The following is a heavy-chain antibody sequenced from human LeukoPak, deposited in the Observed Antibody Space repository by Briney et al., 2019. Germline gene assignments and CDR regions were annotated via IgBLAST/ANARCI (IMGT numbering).Heavy chain of an antibody. CDR3: ARDYYDTGGHGGIPPGGAFDI. CDR2: INPNSGGT. CDR1: GYTFTGYY. V-gene: IGHV1-2*02. D-gene: IGHD3-22*01. J-gene: IGHJ3*02. Sequence: ASVKVSCKASGYTFTGYYMHWVRQAPGQGLEWMGWINPNSGGTNYAQKFQGRVTMTRDTSISTAYMELSRLRSDDTAVYYCARDYYDTGGHGGIPPGGAFDIWGQGTRVTVSS.